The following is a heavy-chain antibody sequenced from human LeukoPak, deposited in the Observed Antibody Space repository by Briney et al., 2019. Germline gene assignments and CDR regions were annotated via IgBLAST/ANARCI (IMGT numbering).Heavy chain of an antibody. Sequence: GGSLRLSCAASGFTFTNSWMAWVRQAPGKGLQWVANINRDGSTKHYADSLKGRFTISRDNPKNSLYLQMNNLRADDTAVYYCTRDTEGSLDYWGQGILVTVAS. CDR1: GFTFTNSW. D-gene: IGHD1-26*01. J-gene: IGHJ4*02. CDR3: TRDTEGSLDY. CDR2: INRDGSTK. V-gene: IGHV3-7*01.